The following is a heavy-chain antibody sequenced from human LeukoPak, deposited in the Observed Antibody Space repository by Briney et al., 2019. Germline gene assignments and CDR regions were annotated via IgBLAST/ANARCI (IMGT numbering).Heavy chain of an antibody. CDR2: IHYSGST. CDR1: DGSISSYY. V-gene: IGHV4-59*01. D-gene: IGHD5-18*01. J-gene: IGHJ4*02. Sequence: SESLSLTCTVSDGSISSYYWSWIRQPPGKGLEWIGYIHYSGSTNYNPSLKSRLTFSIDTSKNQFSLRLSSVTAADTAVYYCARDGGYGHYDYWGRGTLVTVSS. CDR3: ARDGGYGHYDY.